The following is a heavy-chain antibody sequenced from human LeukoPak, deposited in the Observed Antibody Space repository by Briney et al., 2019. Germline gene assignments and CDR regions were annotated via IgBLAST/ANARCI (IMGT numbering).Heavy chain of an antibody. V-gene: IGHV3-48*03. D-gene: IGHD1-26*01. CDR2: ISSSGSSM. CDR1: GFTFNSYE. J-gene: IGHJ6*03. Sequence: GGSLRLSCAASGFTFNSYEMNWLRQAPGKGLEWVSYISSSGSSMYYADSVKGRYTISRDNAKNSLYLQMDSLRAEDTAVYYCARDPYSGGYGAYYYYYMDVWGKGTTVTVSS. CDR3: ARDPYSGGYGAYYYYYMDV.